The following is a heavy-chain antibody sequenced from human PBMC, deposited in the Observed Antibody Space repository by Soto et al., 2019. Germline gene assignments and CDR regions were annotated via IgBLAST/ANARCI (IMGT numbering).Heavy chain of an antibody. Sequence: GESLKISCKGSGYSFTSYWISWVRQMPGKGLEWMGRIDPSDSYTNYSPSFQGHVTISADKSISTAYLQWSSLKASDTAMYYCARHEQGYCSSTSCYYYYGMGVWGQGTTVTVSS. V-gene: IGHV5-10-1*01. J-gene: IGHJ6*02. CDR3: ARHEQGYCSSTSCYYYYGMGV. CDR2: IDPSDSYT. D-gene: IGHD2-2*01. CDR1: GYSFTSYW.